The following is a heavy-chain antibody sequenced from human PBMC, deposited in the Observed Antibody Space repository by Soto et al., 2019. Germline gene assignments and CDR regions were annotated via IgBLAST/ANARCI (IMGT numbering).Heavy chain of an antibody. Sequence: GGSLRLSCAASGFTFSGSAIHWVRQASGKGLEWVARIRSKANSHATVYAASVKGRFTISRDDSKNTAYLQMNSLKTEDTAVYYCTRLGAVTGSDSFEYYYGMDVWGQGTTVTVSS. CDR3: TRLGAVTGSDSFEYYYGMDV. D-gene: IGHD6-19*01. CDR1: GFTFSGSA. V-gene: IGHV3-73*01. CDR2: IRSKANSHAT. J-gene: IGHJ6*02.